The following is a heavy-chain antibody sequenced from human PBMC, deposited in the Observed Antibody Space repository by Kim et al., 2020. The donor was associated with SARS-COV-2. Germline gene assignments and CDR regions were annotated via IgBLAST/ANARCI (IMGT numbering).Heavy chain of an antibody. D-gene: IGHD6-19*01. Sequence: NDKIYGDAVKGRFTISRDNSKNALYLQMNSLRAEDTAVYYCGRAVRLVDYWGQGTLVTVSS. V-gene: IGHV3-7*01. CDR2: NDK. CDR3: GRAVRLVDY. J-gene: IGHJ4*02.